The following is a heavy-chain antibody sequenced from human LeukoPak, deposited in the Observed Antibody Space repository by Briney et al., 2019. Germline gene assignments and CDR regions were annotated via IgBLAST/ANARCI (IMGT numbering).Heavy chain of an antibody. V-gene: IGHV4-59*11. J-gene: IGHJ3*02. D-gene: IGHD3-3*01. CDR2: IYHSGNA. CDR1: GGSISSHY. CDR3: ARGYDFWSGVMSDAFDI. Sequence: PSETLSLTCTVSGGSISSHYWSWVRQTPGKGLEWIGHIYHSGNAKYNSALKGRVTISDDASKNQFSLRLSSVTAADTAVYFCARGYDFWSGVMSDAFDIWGRGTKVTVSS.